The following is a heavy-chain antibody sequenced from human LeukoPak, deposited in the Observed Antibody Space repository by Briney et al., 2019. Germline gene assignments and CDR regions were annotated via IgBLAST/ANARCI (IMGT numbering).Heavy chain of an antibody. D-gene: IGHD4-23*01. CDR2: IYYGETN. V-gene: IGHV4-39*01. CDR1: GGSISSWTYY. CDR3: AYGSNSAADH. J-gene: IGHJ4*02. Sequence: SETLSLTCTVPGGSISSWTYYWGWIRQPPGKGLEWIGTIYYGETNYYNPSLKSRVTISADTSKNQFSLNLNSVTAADTAVYYCAYGSNSAADHWGQGTLVTVSS.